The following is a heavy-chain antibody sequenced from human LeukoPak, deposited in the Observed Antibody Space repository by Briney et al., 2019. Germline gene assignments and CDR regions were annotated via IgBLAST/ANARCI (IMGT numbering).Heavy chain of an antibody. J-gene: IGHJ3*02. Sequence: PGGSLRLSCAASGFTFSSYGMSWVRQAPGKGLEWVSAISGSGGSTYYADSVKGRFTISRDNSKNTLYLQMNSLTAEDTAVYYCARGLGFLMGSIWYPDAFDIWGQGTMVTVSS. V-gene: IGHV3-23*01. D-gene: IGHD6-13*01. CDR3: ARGLGFLMGSIWYPDAFDI. CDR2: ISGSGGST. CDR1: GFTFSSYG.